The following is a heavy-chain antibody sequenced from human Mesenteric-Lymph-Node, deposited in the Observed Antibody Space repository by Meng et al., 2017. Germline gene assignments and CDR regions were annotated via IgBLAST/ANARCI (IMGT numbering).Heavy chain of an antibody. J-gene: IGHJ5*02. D-gene: IGHD1-14*01. Sequence: VRVQESGPGLVKPYPTLSLTWPVSGGSMSSGDYFWNWIRQPPGKGLEWIGYIYYSGNTYYNPSLKSRVTISIDTSKNQFSLKLSSVTAADTAVYYCARAEYYNWFDPWGQGTLVTVSS. CDR1: GGSMSSGDYF. CDR3: ARAEYYNWFDP. V-gene: IGHV4-30-4*01. CDR2: IYYSGNT.